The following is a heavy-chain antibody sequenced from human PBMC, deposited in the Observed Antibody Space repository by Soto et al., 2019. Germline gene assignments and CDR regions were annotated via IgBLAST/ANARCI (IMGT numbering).Heavy chain of an antibody. D-gene: IGHD3-16*01. CDR1: GGTFSSNS. J-gene: IGHJ6*02. Sequence: VQLVQSGAEVKRPGSSVKVSCKASGGTFSSNSINWVRQAPGQGLEWMGSIIPLFGTTDYAQNFQGRVTISPDKFTNTAYMELSSLRSEDTAVYFCARAVLSSSRPSYYEYGMDVWGQGTTVTVSS. V-gene: IGHV1-69*06. CDR3: ARAVLSSSRPSYYEYGMDV. CDR2: IIPLFGTT.